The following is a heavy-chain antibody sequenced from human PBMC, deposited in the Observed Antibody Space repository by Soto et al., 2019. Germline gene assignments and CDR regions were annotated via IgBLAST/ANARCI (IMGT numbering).Heavy chain of an antibody. Sequence: QVQLQEXGPGLVKPSGTLSLTCAVSGGSISSSNWWSWVRQPPGKGLEWIGEIYHSGNTNYNPSLKSRVTMAVDKSRNQFSLKLSSVTAADTAVYYCARRWGEGRVDYWGQGTLVTVSS. CDR3: ARRWGEGRVDY. D-gene: IGHD3-10*01. J-gene: IGHJ4*02. CDR2: IYHSGNT. CDR1: GGSISSSNW. V-gene: IGHV4-4*02.